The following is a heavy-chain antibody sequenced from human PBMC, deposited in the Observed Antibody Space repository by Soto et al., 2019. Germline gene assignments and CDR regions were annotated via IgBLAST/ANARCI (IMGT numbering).Heavy chain of an antibody. CDR3: AKDGGSFYYYGMDV. Sequence: GGSLRLSCAASGFTFSSYSMYWVRQAPGKGLEWISEISSRSTTMYYADSVKGRFTIPRDNAKNSLYLQMNSLRDEDTAVYYCAKDGGSFYYYGMDVWGQGTTVTVSS. CDR2: ISSRSTTM. V-gene: IGHV3-48*02. D-gene: IGHD3-10*01. CDR1: GFTFSSYS. J-gene: IGHJ6*02.